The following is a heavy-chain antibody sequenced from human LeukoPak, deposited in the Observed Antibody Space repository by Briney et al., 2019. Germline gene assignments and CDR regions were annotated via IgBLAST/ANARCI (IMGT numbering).Heavy chain of an antibody. J-gene: IGHJ6*04. D-gene: IGHD6-19*01. V-gene: IGHV3-21*01. Sequence: GGSLRLSCAASGFTFSSYSMNWVRQAPGKGLEWVSSISSSSSYIYYADSVKGRFTISRDNAKNSLYLQMNSLRAEDTAVYYCAKDRQWLVFFYGMDVWGKGTTVTVSS. CDR3: AKDRQWLVFFYGMDV. CDR2: ISSSSSYI. CDR1: GFTFSSYS.